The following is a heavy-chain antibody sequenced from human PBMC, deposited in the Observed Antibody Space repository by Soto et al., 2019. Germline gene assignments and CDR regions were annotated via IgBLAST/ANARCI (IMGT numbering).Heavy chain of an antibody. CDR3: VRPYCGTNSCHDWFDP. D-gene: IGHD2-21*01. V-gene: IGHV1-2*02. J-gene: IGHJ5*02. CDR2: INPNSGGT. Sequence: ASVKVSCKASGYIFIDYYINWVRQAPGQGLEWMGWINPNSGGTKYAEQFQGRVTMTTDTSITTAYMELSGLRSDDTAVYYCVRPYCGTNSCHDWFDPRGQGTPVTVSS. CDR1: GYIFIDYY.